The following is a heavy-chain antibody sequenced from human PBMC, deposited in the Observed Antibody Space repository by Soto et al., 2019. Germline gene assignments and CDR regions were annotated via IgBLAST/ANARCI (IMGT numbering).Heavy chain of an antibody. CDR2: TYYRSKWYN. CDR1: GDSVSSNSAA. CDR3: VVAGYWT. Sequence: PSQTLSLTCAISGDSVSSNSAAWNWIRQSPSRGLEWLGRTYYRSKWYNDYAVSVKSRITINPDTSKNQFSLQLSGLRAEDTAMYYCVVAGYWTWGQGALVTVSS. V-gene: IGHV6-1*01. D-gene: IGHD2-8*01. J-gene: IGHJ4*02.